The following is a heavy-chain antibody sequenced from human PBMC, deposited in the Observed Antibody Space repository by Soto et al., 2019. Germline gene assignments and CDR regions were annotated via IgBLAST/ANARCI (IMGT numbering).Heavy chain of an antibody. Sequence: SETLSLTCTVSGGSVSSGSYYWSWIRQPPGKGLEWIGYIYYSGSTNYNPSLKSRVTISVDTSKNQFSLKLSSVTAADTAVYYCARVMNYYDSSGYLVYGDQGTLVTVSS. CDR2: IYYSGST. D-gene: IGHD3-22*01. CDR3: ARVMNYYDSSGYLVY. V-gene: IGHV4-61*01. CDR1: GGSVSSGSYY. J-gene: IGHJ4*01.